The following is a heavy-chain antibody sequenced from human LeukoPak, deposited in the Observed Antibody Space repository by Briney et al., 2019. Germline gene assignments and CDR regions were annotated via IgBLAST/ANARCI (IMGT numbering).Heavy chain of an antibody. CDR1: GYTLTELS. Sequence: ASVKVSCKVSGYTLTELSMHWVRQAPGKGLEWMGGFDPEDGETIYAQKFQGRVTMTEDTSTDTAYMELSSLRSEDTAVYYCATVTGRMGATDFDHWGQGTLVTVSS. CDR3: ATVTGRMGATDFDH. V-gene: IGHV1-24*01. CDR2: FDPEDGET. D-gene: IGHD1-26*01. J-gene: IGHJ4*02.